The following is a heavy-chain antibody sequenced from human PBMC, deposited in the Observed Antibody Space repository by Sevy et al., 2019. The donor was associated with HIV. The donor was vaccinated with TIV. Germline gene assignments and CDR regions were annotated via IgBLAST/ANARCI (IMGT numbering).Heavy chain of an antibody. CDR1: GGSISSYY. CDR3: ARHDHFFHSALDS. V-gene: IGHV4-59*08. Sequence: SETLCLTCTVSGGSISSYYWSWIRQPPGKGLEWIGYINKSGSTNYNPSLKSRITISVDTTKKQFSLKLSCVPDADTALYYCARHDHFFHSALDSWGQGTLVTVSS. J-gene: IGHJ4*02. CDR2: INKSGST. D-gene: IGHD1-26*01.